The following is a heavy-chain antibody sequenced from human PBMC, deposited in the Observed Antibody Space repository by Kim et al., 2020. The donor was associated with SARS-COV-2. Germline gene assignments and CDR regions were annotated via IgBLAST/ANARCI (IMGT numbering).Heavy chain of an antibody. V-gene: IGHV4-39*01. Sequence: HYNPSLKDRVTISVDTSKNQFSLKLSSVTAADTAVYYCARLLYNWFDPWGQGTLVTVSS. J-gene: IGHJ5*02. CDR3: ARLLYNWFDP.